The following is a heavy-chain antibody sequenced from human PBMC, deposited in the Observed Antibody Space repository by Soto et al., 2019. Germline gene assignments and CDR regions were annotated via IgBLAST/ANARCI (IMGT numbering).Heavy chain of an antibody. CDR3: ATNYGSGSYFIYYYYYMDV. CDR2: IYSGGST. J-gene: IGHJ6*03. CDR1: GFTVSSNY. Sequence: SLRLSCAASGFTVSSNYMSWVRQAPGKGLEWVSVIYSGGSTYYADSVKGRFTISRHNSKNTLYLQMNSLRAEDTAVYYCATNYGSGSYFIYYYYYMDVWGKGTTVTVSS. D-gene: IGHD3-10*01. V-gene: IGHV3-53*04.